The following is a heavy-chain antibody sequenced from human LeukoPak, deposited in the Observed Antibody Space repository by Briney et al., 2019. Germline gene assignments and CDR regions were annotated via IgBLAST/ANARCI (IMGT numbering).Heavy chain of an antibody. J-gene: IGHJ4*02. CDR1: GFTFSNHW. Sequence: PGGSLRLSCAASGFTFSNHWMSWVRQAPGKGLEWVANINQDGSVKYYVDSVKGRFTVSRDNAKNSLDLQMNTLRAEDTAVYYCARPQRYSNYALDYWGQGTLVTVSS. CDR2: INQDGSVK. CDR3: ARPQRYSNYALDY. D-gene: IGHD5-12*01. V-gene: IGHV3-7*01.